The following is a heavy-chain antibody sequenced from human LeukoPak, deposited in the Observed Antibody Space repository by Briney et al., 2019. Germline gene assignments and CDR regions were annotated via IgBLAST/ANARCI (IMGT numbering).Heavy chain of an antibody. Sequence: GESLKISCKGSGYSFTSYWIGWVRQMPGKGLEWMGIIYPGDSDTRYSPSFQGQVTISADKSISTVYLQWSSLKASDTAMYYCARLGNDFWSGYYPPDKKSYYYMDVWGKGTTVTVSS. CDR3: ARLGNDFWSGYYPPDKKSYYYMDV. J-gene: IGHJ6*03. V-gene: IGHV5-51*01. CDR1: GYSFTSYW. CDR2: IYPGDSDT. D-gene: IGHD3-3*01.